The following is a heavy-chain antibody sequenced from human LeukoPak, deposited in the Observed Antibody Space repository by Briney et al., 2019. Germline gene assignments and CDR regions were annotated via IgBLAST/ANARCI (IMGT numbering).Heavy chain of an antibody. J-gene: IGHJ5*02. CDR3: ARGTQDDYFWGSYRHSWFDP. CDR2: ISSSSTYI. V-gene: IGHV3-21*01. D-gene: IGHD3-16*02. Sequence: GGSLRLSCAASAFTFASETMNWVRQAPGKGLEWVSSISSSSTYIYYADSVRGRFTISRDNAKNLIFLQMNSLRVEDTALYYCARGTQDDYFWGSYRHSWFDPWGQGILVTVSS. CDR1: AFTFASET.